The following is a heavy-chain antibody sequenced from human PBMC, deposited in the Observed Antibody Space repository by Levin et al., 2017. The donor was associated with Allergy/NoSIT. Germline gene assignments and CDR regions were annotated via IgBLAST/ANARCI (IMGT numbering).Heavy chain of an antibody. Sequence: SQTLSLTCAVSGGSISSGGYSWSWIRQPPGKGLEWIGYIYHSGSTYYNPSLKSRVTISVDRSKNQFSLKLSSVTAADTAVYYCATAKYSSSWYGWFDPWGQGTLVTVSS. CDR1: GGSISSGGYS. CDR3: ATAKYSSSWYGWFDP. D-gene: IGHD6-13*01. J-gene: IGHJ5*02. V-gene: IGHV4-30-2*01. CDR2: IYHSGST.